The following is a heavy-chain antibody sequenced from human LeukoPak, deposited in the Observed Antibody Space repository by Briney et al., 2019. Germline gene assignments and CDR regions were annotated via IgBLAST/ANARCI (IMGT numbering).Heavy chain of an antibody. D-gene: IGHD5-12*01. CDR2: FDPEDGET. CDR1: GYTLTDLS. J-gene: IGHJ4*02. CDR3: ASLGDRGYGGYFDY. Sequence: ASVKVSCKVSGYTLTDLSMHWVRQAPGQGLEWMGRFDPEDGETIYAQKFQGRVTMTEDTSTVTAYMELSSLRSEDTAVYYCASLGDRGYGGYFDYWGQGNLVTVSS. V-gene: IGHV1-24*01.